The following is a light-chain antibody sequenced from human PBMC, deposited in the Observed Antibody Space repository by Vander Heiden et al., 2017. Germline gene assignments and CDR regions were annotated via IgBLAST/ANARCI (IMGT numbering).Light chain of an antibody. CDR3: QSADSSGFWV. CDR2: KDS. Sequence: SYELTQPPSVSVSPGQTARITCSGDALPKQYAYWYQQKPGQAPVRGIYKDSERPSGIPERFSGSSSGTTVTLTISGVQAEDEADDDCQSADSSGFWVFGGGTKLTVL. CDR1: ALPKQY. J-gene: IGLJ3*02. V-gene: IGLV3-25*03.